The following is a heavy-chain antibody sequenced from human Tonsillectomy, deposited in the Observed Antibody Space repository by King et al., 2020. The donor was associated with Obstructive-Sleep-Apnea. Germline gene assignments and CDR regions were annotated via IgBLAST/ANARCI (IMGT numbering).Heavy chain of an antibody. V-gene: IGHV3-48*04. J-gene: IGHJ3*02. CDR3: ARQTPFAAFDI. Sequence: VQLVESGGGLVQPGGSLRLSCVGSGFTFGSYSVNWVRQAPGKGLEWVSYISSGSTTIYNADSVKGRFTISRDNSKNLLFLQMNSLRAEDTALYYCARQTPFAAFDIWGQGTMVTVSP. D-gene: IGHD3-3*01. CDR2: ISSGSTTI. CDR1: GFTFGSYS.